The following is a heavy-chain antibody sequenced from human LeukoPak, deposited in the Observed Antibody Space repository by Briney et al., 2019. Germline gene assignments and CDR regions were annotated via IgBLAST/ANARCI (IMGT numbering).Heavy chain of an antibody. CDR2: IYYSGST. D-gene: IGHD3-10*01. J-gene: IGHJ4*02. Sequence: SETLSLTCTVSGGSISSYYWSWIRQPPGKGLEWIGYIYYSGSTNYNPSLKSRVTISVDTSKNQFSLKLSSVTAADTAVYYCASGVRFYGSGSYSFYYFDYWGQGTLVTVSS. CDR1: GGSISSYY. CDR3: ASGVRFYGSGSYSFYYFDY. V-gene: IGHV4-59*01.